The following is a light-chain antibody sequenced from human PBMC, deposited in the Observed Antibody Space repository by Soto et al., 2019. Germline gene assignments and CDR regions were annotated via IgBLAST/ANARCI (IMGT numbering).Light chain of an antibody. CDR1: SSDVGAYNY. V-gene: IGLV2-14*01. J-gene: IGLJ3*02. Sequence: QSALTQPASVSGSPGQSITISCTGTSSDVGAYNYVSWYQQHPGKAPKLMIYEVSNRPSGVSDRFSGSSSGNTASLTISGLQAEDEADYYCSSYTSISTWVFGGGTKLTVL. CDR2: EVS. CDR3: SSYTSISTWV.